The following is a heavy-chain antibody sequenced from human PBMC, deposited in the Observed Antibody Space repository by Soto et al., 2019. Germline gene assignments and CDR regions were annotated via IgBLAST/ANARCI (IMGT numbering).Heavy chain of an antibody. J-gene: IGHJ6*03. Sequence: QVQLVESGGALVTPGGSLRLSCVASGFTFSDYYMSWIRQAPGKGLEWLAYSSSSGKTIYYADSVKGRFTISRDNSKNSGHLQMKSTSADATAGYYCARPRVLVVSVSAYCMDVWGTGTTVTVSS. CDR2: SSSSGKTI. CDR3: ARPRVLVVSVSAYCMDV. CDR1: GFTFSDYY. V-gene: IGHV3-11*01. D-gene: IGHD2-15*01.